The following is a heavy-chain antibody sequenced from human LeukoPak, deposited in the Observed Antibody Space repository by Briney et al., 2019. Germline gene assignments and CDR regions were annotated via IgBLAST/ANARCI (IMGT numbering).Heavy chain of an antibody. Sequence: KCGGSLRLSCAASVFTFSHYYMMWIRQAPGKGLEGVSYMSSRFSTIYYADSVKGRFHISRENDKNSLYLQMNSLRAEDTAVYYCARDLDWNDVLDYWGQGTLVTVSS. CDR3: ARDLDWNDVLDY. CDR1: VFTFSHYY. V-gene: IGHV3-11*01. D-gene: IGHD1-1*01. J-gene: IGHJ4*02. CDR2: MSSRFSTI.